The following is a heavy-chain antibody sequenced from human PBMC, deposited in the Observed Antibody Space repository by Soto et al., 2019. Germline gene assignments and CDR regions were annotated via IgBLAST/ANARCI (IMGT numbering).Heavy chain of an antibody. CDR2: INHSGST. J-gene: IGHJ6*02. Sequence: QAQLQQWGAGLLEPSETLSLTCAVYGGSFRGYYWTWIRQAPGKGLEWIGEINHSGSTNYNPSLKSRVTISLDTSKNHFPLKLRSVTAADTAVYFCARGPSEFIVVGHYYGMDVWGQGTTVTVSS. V-gene: IGHV4-34*01. CDR3: ARGPSEFIVVGHYYGMDV. CDR1: GGSFRGYY. D-gene: IGHD2-21*01.